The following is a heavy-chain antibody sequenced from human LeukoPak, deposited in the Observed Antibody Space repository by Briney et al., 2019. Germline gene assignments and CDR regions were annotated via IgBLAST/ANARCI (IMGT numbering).Heavy chain of an antibody. Sequence: SETLSLTCTVSGGSISSYYWSWIRQPPGKGLEYIGYIYYSGVTNYNPSLKSRVTISVDTSKNQFSLKLSSVTAADTAVYYCATSHLYSSSWYLSGRFDYWGQGTLVTVSS. V-gene: IGHV4-59*03. CDR2: IYYSGVT. CDR3: ATSHLYSSSWYLSGRFDY. CDR1: GGSISSYY. D-gene: IGHD6-13*01. J-gene: IGHJ4*01.